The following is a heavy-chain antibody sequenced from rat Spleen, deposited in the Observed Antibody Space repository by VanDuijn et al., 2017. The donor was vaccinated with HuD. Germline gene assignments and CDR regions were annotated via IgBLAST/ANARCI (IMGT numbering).Heavy chain of an antibody. V-gene: IGHV2-43*01. CDR2: IWTDGST. CDR1: GFSLTRYH. CDR3: ARDAGILRY. Sequence: QVQLKESGPGLVQPSQTLSLTCTVSGFSLTRYHVTWVRQPPGKGLEWMGVIWTDGSTSYNSLLKSRLSISRDISKSQVFLRMNSLQTEDTATYYCARDAGILRYWGQGVMVTVSS. J-gene: IGHJ2*01. D-gene: IGHD1-6*01.